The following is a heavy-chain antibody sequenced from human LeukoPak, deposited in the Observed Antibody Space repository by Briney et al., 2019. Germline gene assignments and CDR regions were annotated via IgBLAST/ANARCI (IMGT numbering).Heavy chain of an antibody. CDR3: ARGGTDSSGWLNYYYGMDV. Sequence: ASVKVSCKASGGTFSSYAISWVRQAPGQGLEWMGGIIPIFGTANYAQKFQGRVTITADESTSTAYMELSSLRSEDTAVYYCARGGTDSSGWLNYYYGMDVWGKGTTATVSS. D-gene: IGHD6-19*01. J-gene: IGHJ6*04. V-gene: IGHV1-69*13. CDR1: GGTFSSYA. CDR2: IIPIFGTA.